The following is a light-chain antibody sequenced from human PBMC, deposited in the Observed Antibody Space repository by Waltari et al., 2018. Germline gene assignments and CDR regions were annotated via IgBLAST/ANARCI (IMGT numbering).Light chain of an antibody. CDR2: AAS. CDR1: QSVSRS. Sequence: CRASQSVSRSLAWYQQKPGQAPSLLIYAASTRATGIPDRFSGSGSGTDFSLTISRLEPEDFAVYYCQHYVRLPATFGQGTKVEIK. V-gene: IGKV3-20*01. CDR3: QHYVRLPAT. J-gene: IGKJ1*01.